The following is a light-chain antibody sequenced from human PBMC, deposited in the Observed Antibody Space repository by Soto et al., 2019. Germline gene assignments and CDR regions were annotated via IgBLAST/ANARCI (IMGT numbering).Light chain of an antibody. Sequence: QSALTQPASVSGSPGQSITISCTGTSSDVGGYNYVSWYQQHPGKAPKLMIFQVTNRPSGGSNRFSGSKSGNTASLTISGLQSEDEADYYCSSYTSSSTSRVFGGGTMLTVL. CDR1: SSDVGGYNY. J-gene: IGLJ3*02. CDR2: QVT. CDR3: SSYTSSSTSRV. V-gene: IGLV2-14*01.